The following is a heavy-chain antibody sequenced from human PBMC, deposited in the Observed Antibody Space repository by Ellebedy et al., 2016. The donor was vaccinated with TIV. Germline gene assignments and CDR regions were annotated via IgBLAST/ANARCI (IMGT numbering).Heavy chain of an antibody. D-gene: IGHD3-10*01. CDR2: INHAGSET. V-gene: IGHV3-7*03. J-gene: IGHJ4*02. CDR3: ARAPRGGTDY. CDR1: GFSLSSFW. Sequence: GESLKISCAASGFSLSSFWMNWVRQAPGKGLESVANINHAGSETYYVDSVKGRFTISRDNAKNSLYLQMDSLRAEDTAVYFCARAPRGGTDYWGQGTLVTVSS.